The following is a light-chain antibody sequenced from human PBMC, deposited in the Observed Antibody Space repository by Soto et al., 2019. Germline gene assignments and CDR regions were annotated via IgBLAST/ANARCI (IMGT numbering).Light chain of an antibody. V-gene: IGKV3-20*01. Sequence: EIVLTQSPGTLYLSPGERATLSCRASQTISRNYLSWYQQKPGQAPRLLISVASSRSTGILERFSGSGSGSDFTLTISRLEPEDFAVYYCKQYHNSPPYTFGQGTKLEIK. CDR2: VAS. J-gene: IGKJ2*01. CDR3: KQYHNSPPYT. CDR1: QTISRNY.